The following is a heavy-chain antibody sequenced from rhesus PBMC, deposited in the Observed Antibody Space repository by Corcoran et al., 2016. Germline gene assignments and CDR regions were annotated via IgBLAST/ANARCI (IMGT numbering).Heavy chain of an antibody. Sequence: QVQLQESGPGVVKPSETLSLTCAVSGGSISDSYRWSWIRQPPGKGLEWIGYIYGSSTSTNYNPSHRSRVTISKDTSKNQFSLKLSSVTAADTAVYYCARTSIAAAGKDDYWGQGVLVTVSS. CDR2: IYGSSTST. CDR3: ARTSIAAAGKDDY. J-gene: IGHJ4*01. D-gene: IGHD6-25*01. CDR1: GGSISDSYR. V-gene: IGHV4S10*01.